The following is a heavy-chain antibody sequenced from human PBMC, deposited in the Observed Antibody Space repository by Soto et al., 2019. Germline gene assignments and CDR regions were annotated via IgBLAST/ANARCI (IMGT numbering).Heavy chain of an antibody. CDR3: ARDRRSLTGYYLTTPINMDV. CDR1: GGSFSGYY. Sequence: SETLSLTCAVYGGSFSGYYWSWIRQPPGKGLEWIGEINHSGSTNYNPSLKSRVTISVDTSKNQFSLKLSSVTAADTAVYYCARDRRSLTGYYLTTPINMDVWGKGTTVTVSS. CDR2: INHSGST. J-gene: IGHJ6*03. V-gene: IGHV4-34*01. D-gene: IGHD3-9*01.